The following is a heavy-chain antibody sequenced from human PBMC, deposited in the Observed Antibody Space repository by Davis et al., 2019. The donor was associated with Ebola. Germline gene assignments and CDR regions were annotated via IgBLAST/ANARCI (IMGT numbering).Heavy chain of an antibody. CDR3: ARGHPSLY. V-gene: IGHV4-34*01. J-gene: IGHJ4*02. CDR2: INHSGST. Sequence: MPSETLSLTCAVYGGSFSDYYWSWIRQPPEKGLEWIGEINHSGSTNYNPSLKSRVTISVDTSKNQFSLKLSSVTAADTAVYYCARGHPSLYWGQGTLVTVSS. CDR1: GGSFSDYY.